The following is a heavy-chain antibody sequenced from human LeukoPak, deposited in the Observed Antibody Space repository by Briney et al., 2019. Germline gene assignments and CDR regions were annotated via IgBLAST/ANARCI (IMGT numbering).Heavy chain of an antibody. CDR3: ATLYGDYVSSDY. J-gene: IGHJ4*02. V-gene: IGHV1-2*02. D-gene: IGHD4-17*01. CDR1: GYTFTDYY. Sequence: ASVKVSCKASGYTFTDYYMHWVRQAPGQGLEWMGWINPNAGGTNYAQKFQGRVTMTRDTSISTAYMELSRLSSDDTAVYYCATLYGDYVSSDYWGQGTLVTVSS. CDR2: INPNAGGT.